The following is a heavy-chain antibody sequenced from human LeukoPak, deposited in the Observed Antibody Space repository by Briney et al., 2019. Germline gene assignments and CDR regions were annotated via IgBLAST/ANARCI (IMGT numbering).Heavy chain of an antibody. D-gene: IGHD1-26*01. V-gene: IGHV3-30*18. J-gene: IGHJ4*02. CDR2: ISYDGSNK. CDR3: AKGSKVGATSHFDY. CDR1: GFTFSSYG. Sequence: GGSLRLSCAASGFTFSSYGMHWVRQAPGKGLEWVAVISYDGSNKYYADSVKGRFTISRDNSKNTLYLQMDSLRAEDTAVYYCAKGSKVGATSHFDYWGQGTLVTVSS.